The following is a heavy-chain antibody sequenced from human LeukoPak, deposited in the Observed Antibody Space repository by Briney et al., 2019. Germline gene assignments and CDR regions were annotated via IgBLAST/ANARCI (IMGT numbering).Heavy chain of an antibody. CDR2: IYYSGST. Sequence: SETLSLTCTVSGGSISSYYWSWIRQPPGKGLEWIGYIYYSGSTNCNPSLKSRVTISVDTSKNQFSLKLSSVTAADTAVYYCARKINSSGYPYGMDVWGQGTTVTVSS. V-gene: IGHV4-59*08. CDR3: ARKINSSGYPYGMDV. D-gene: IGHD3-22*01. CDR1: GGSISSYY. J-gene: IGHJ6*02.